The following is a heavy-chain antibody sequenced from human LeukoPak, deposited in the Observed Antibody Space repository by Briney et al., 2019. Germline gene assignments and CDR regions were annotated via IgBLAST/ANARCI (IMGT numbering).Heavy chain of an antibody. Sequence: KPSETLSLTCAVYGXSFSGYYWSWIRQPPGKGLEWIGEINHSGSTNYNPSLKSRVTISVDTSKNQFSLKLSSVTAADTAVYYCARGTMTTVTYYFDYWGQGTLVTVSS. CDR3: ARGTMTTVTYYFDY. V-gene: IGHV4-34*01. CDR1: GXSFSGYY. J-gene: IGHJ4*02. D-gene: IGHD4-17*01. CDR2: INHSGST.